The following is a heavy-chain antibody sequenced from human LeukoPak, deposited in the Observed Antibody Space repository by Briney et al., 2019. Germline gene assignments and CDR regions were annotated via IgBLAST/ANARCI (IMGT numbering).Heavy chain of an antibody. Sequence: GGSLRLSCAASGFTFSGSAMHWVRQASGEGLEWVGRIRSKANSYATAYAASVKGRFTISRDDSKNTAYLQMNSLKTEDTAVYYCTRPGLAAAGTPAYYYYYMDVWGKGTTVTVSS. CDR3: TRPGLAAAGTPAYYYYYMDV. D-gene: IGHD6-13*01. V-gene: IGHV3-73*01. CDR1: GFTFSGSA. CDR2: IRSKANSYAT. J-gene: IGHJ6*03.